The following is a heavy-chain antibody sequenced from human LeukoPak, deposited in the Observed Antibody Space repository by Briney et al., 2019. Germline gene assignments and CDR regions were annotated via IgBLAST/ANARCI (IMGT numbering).Heavy chain of an antibody. J-gene: IGHJ2*01. Sequence: ASVKVSCKASGYTFTGYYMHWVRQAPGQGLEWMGWINPNSGGTNYAQKFQGRVTMTRDTSISTAYMELSRLRSDDTAVYHCARGIAVADTGYFDLWGRGTLVTVSS. CDR2: INPNSGGT. D-gene: IGHD6-19*01. CDR1: GYTFTGYY. V-gene: IGHV1-2*02. CDR3: ARGIAVADTGYFDL.